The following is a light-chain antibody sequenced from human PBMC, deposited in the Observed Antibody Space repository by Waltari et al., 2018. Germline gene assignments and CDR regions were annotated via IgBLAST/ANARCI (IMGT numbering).Light chain of an antibody. CDR3: AAWDDSLSGVV. CDR2: RNN. CDR1: SPNVGSNY. V-gene: IGLV1-47*01. Sequence: QSVLTQPPSASGTSGQRVTISCSGSSPNVGSNYVYLYQQLPGTAPKLLIYRNNQRPSAVPYRFSGSQSCTSASLAISGLRSEDEADYYCAAWDDSLSGVVFGGGTKLTVL. J-gene: IGLJ2*01.